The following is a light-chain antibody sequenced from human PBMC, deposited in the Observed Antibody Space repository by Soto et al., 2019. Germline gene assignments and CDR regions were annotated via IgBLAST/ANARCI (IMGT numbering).Light chain of an antibody. V-gene: IGKV3-20*01. CDR1: QSVSSSY. CDR3: QQYLSSPWT. CDR2: GAS. Sequence: EIVLTQSPGTLSLSPGERATLSCRASQSVSSSYLAWYQQKPGQAPRPLIYGASSRAIGIPDRFSGSGSGTDFTLTISRLEPEDFAVYYCQQYLSSPWTFGQGTKVEIK. J-gene: IGKJ1*01.